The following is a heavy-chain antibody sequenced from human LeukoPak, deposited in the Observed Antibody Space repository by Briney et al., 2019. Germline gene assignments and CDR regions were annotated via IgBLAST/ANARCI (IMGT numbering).Heavy chain of an antibody. Sequence: SETLSLTCTVSRGSISKYFWNWIRQPPGKGLEWLGYISFSGNTNYNSSLKSRLTISVDPSKNQFFLNLTSPTAADTAVYYCVREAAVGYYFDSWGQGTLVTVSS. J-gene: IGHJ4*02. CDR2: ISFSGNT. V-gene: IGHV4-59*01. CDR3: VREAAVGYYFDS. CDR1: RGSISKYF. D-gene: IGHD1-26*01.